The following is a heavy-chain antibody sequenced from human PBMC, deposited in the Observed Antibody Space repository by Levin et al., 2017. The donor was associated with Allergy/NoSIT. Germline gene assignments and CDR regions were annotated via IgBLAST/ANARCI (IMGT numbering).Heavy chain of an antibody. D-gene: IGHD6-19*01. J-gene: IGHJ4*02. CDR3: ARGPSGWYRGGLDY. V-gene: IGHV3-30-3*01. CDR1: GFTFSSYA. CDR2: ISYDGSNK. Sequence: GGSLRLSCAASGFTFSSYAMHWVRQAPGKGLEWVAVISYDGSNKYYADSVKGRFTISRDNSKNTLYLQMNSLRAEDTAVYYCARGPSGWYRGGLDYWGQGTLVTVSS.